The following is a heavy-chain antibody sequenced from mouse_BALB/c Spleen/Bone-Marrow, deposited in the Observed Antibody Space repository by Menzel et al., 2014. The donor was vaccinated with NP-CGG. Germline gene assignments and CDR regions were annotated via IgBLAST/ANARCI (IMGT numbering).Heavy chain of an antibody. CDR3: ARDYYGSSYRYFDV. Sequence: EVMLVESGGGLVQPGGSRKLSCAASGFTFSDYGMAWVRQAPGKGPEWVAFISNLAYSIYYADTVTGRFTISRENAKNTLYLEMSSLRSEDTAMYYCARDYYGSSYRYFDVWGAGTTVTVSS. J-gene: IGHJ1*01. V-gene: IGHV5-15*02. CDR1: GFTFSDYG. D-gene: IGHD1-1*01. CDR2: ISNLAYSI.